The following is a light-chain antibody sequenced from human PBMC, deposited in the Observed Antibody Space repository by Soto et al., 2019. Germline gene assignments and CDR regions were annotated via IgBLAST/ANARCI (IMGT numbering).Light chain of an antibody. CDR3: SSFSSGNTLL. V-gene: IGLV2-14*01. J-gene: IGLJ2*01. Sequence: QSALTQPASVSGSPGQSVTISCIGTSSDIGGYNYVSWYQQHPGKAPKLLIYEVSNRPSGLSNRFSGSKSGNTASLTISGLQAEDEADYYCSSFSSGNTLLFGGGTKLTVL. CDR1: SSDIGGYNY. CDR2: EVS.